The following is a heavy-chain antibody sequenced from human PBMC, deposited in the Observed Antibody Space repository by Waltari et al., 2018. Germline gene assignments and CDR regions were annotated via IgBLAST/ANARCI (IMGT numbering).Heavy chain of an antibody. CDR1: AFTVRSNY. J-gene: IGHJ3*02. Sequence: EVQLGATGGGLTQPGGSLRLSCASSAFTVRSNYMCWVRQSPGTGLEWVSVIYSGGSTYYADSVKGGFTISRDNSKNTLYLQMNSLRAEDTAVYYCARVLLYDSSGSYAFDIWGQGTMVTVSS. D-gene: IGHD3-22*01. CDR3: ARVLLYDSSGSYAFDI. CDR2: IYSGGST. V-gene: IGHV3-53*02.